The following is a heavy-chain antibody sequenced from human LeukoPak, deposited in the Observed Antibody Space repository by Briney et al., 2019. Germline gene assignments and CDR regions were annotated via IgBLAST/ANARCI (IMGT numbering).Heavy chain of an antibody. D-gene: IGHD6-6*01. V-gene: IGHV3-64*02. CDR2: ISSNGGST. J-gene: IGHJ4*02. CDR1: GFTFSNYA. Sequence: GGSLRLSCAASGFTFSNYAMHWVRQAPGEGLEYVSAISSNGGSTYYADSVKGRFTVSRDNAKNTLYLQVNNLRAEDTAVYYCARGPNSNWSGLDFWGQGTLLTVSS. CDR3: ARGPNSNWSGLDF.